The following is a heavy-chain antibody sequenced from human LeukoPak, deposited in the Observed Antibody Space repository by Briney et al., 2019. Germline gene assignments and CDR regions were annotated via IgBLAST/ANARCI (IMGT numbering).Heavy chain of an antibody. Sequence: QAGGSLRLSCAASGFTFRSYWMSWVRQAPGRGLEWVANIKQDGSEKYYVDSVKGRLTISRDNAKNSVYLHLNSLRADDTGLYYCAGGNGWLIELWGQGTLVTVSS. CDR1: GFTFRSYW. D-gene: IGHD6-19*01. J-gene: IGHJ4*02. CDR2: IKQDGSEK. V-gene: IGHV3-7*04. CDR3: AGGNGWLIEL.